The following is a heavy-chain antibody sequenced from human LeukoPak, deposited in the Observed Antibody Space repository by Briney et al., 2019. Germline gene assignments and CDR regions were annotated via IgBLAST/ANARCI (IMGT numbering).Heavy chain of an antibody. V-gene: IGHV3-21*01. CDR3: ARDLESSWYD. J-gene: IGHJ4*02. CDR2: ISSSSSYI. CDR1: GFTFSSYS. D-gene: IGHD6-13*01. Sequence: RAGGSLRLSCAASGFTFSSYSMNWVRQAPGKGLEWVSSISSSSSYIYYADSVKGRFTISRDNAKNSLYLQMISLRAEDTAVYYCARDLESSWYDWGQGTLVTVSS.